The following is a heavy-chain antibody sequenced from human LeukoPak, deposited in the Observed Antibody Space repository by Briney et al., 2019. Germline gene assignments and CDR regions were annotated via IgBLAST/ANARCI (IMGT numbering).Heavy chain of an antibody. D-gene: IGHD2-15*01. CDR2: IYYSGST. V-gene: IGHV4-39*01. CDR3: ARWGCSGGSCYSDY. CDR1: GGSISSSSYY. J-gene: IGHJ4*02. Sequence: PSETLSLTCTVSGGSISSSSYYWGWIRQPPGKGLEWIGSIYYSGSTYYNPSLKSLVTISVDTSKNQFSLKLSSVTAADTAVYYCARWGCSGGSCYSDYWGQGTLVTVPS.